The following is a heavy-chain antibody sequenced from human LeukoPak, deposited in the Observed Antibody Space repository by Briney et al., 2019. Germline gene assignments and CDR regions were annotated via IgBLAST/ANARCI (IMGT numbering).Heavy chain of an antibody. V-gene: IGHV4-30-4*08. CDR1: GGSISSGDYY. CDR2: IYYSGST. D-gene: IGHD3/OR15-3a*01. Sequence: PSETLSLTCTVSGGSISSGDYYWSWIRQPPGKGLEWIGYIYYSGSTYYNPSLKSRVTISVDTSKNQFSLKLSSVTTADTAVYYCARDSGTGYYRYWGQGTLVTVSS. J-gene: IGHJ4*02. CDR3: ARDSGTGYYRY.